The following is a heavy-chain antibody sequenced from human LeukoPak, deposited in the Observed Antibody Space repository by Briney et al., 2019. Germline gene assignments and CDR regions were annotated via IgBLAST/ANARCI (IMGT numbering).Heavy chain of an antibody. CDR3: AKVHCGGDCIPDAFDI. D-gene: IGHD2-21*02. V-gene: IGHV5-51*01. CDR2: IYPGDSDT. Sequence: GESLKISCKGSGYSFTSYWIGWVRQMPGKGLEWMGIIYPGDSDTRYSPSFQAQVTISADKSISTAYLQWSSLKASDTAMYYCAKVHCGGDCIPDAFDIWGQGTMVTVSS. J-gene: IGHJ3*02. CDR1: GYSFTSYW.